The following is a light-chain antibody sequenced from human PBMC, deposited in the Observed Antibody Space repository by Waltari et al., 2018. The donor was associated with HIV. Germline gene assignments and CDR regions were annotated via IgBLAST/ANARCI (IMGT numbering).Light chain of an antibody. CDR3: ASFSRGLTLVV. CDR2: EVK. Sequence: QSALTQPASVSGSPGQPIPISCTGSDSDIGASDYVSWYQKYPDRAPRLLIYEVKKRPSGVSSRFSGSKSANTASLTISGLQLEDEAEFYCASFSRGLTLVVFGGGTHVTVL. CDR1: DSDIGASDY. V-gene: IGLV2-14*01. J-gene: IGLJ2*01.